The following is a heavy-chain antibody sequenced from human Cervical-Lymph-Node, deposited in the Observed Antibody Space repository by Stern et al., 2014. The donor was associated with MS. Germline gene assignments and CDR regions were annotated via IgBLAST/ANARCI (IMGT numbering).Heavy chain of an antibody. CDR2: IFPGGSDT. J-gene: IGHJ6*02. D-gene: IGHD6-19*01. CDR3: ARSTPKEWLVGYFHYGLDV. V-gene: IGHV5-51*01. Sequence: EMQLVESGAEVKKPGESLTISCKGSGFNFTRFWIGWVRQMPGKGLEWMGIIFPGGSDTRYSPSFQGQVTISADKSISTAYLRWSSLKASDTAMYYCARSTPKEWLVGYFHYGLDVWGQGTTVTVSS. CDR1: GFNFTRFW.